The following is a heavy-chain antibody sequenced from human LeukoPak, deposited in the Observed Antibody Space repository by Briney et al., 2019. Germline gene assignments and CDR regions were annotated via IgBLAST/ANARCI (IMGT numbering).Heavy chain of an antibody. CDR1: GYTFINYT. CDR2: INAGNRNT. Sequence: ASVKVSCKASGYTFINYTMYWVRQAPGQRLEWMGWINAGNRNTKYSQKFQGRVTITRDTSATIAYMELSSLRSEDTAVYYCARSARSEAADYWGQGTLVTVSS. V-gene: IGHV1-3*01. CDR3: ARSARSEAADY. J-gene: IGHJ4*02.